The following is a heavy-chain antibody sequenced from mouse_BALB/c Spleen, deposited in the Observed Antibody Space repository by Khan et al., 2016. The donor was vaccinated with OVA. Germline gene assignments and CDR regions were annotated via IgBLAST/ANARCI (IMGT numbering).Heavy chain of an antibody. CDR1: GYSITSDYA. V-gene: IGHV3-2*02. Sequence: EVQLQESGPGLVKPSQSLSLTCTVTGYSITSDYAWNWIRQFPGNKLEWMGYISYSGSTSYNPSIKSRISITRDTSKNQFFLQLNSVTTEDTATYYFARAIMANWGQGTTLTVSS. CDR3: ARAIMAN. J-gene: IGHJ2*01. CDR2: ISYSGST.